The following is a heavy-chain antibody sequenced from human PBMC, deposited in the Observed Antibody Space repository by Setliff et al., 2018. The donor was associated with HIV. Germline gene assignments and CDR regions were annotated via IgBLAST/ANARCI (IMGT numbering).Heavy chain of an antibody. D-gene: IGHD3-10*01. CDR3: ARKLRPGHGVDV. J-gene: IGHJ6*02. CDR1: RFDFNNYW. CDR2: IGQDGSEK. V-gene: IGHV3-7*01. Sequence: GGSLRLSCAASRFDFNNYWMCWVRQAPGKGLEWVANIGQDGSEKNYVDSVKGRFTISTDNAKNSMDLQMHSLRAEDTAIYYCARKLRPGHGVDVWGQGTTVTVSS.